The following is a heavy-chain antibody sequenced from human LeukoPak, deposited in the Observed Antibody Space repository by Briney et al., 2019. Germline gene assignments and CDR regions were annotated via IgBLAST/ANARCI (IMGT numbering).Heavy chain of an antibody. CDR3: ARDGWFGELLFDY. CDR2: INWNGGST. V-gene: IGHV3-20*04. J-gene: IGHJ4*02. CDR1: GFPVSSYS. Sequence: GGSLRLSCAASGFPVSSYSMNWVRQAPGKGLEWVSGINWNGGSTGYADSVKGRFTISRDNAKNSLYLQMNSLRAEDTALYYCARDGWFGELLFDYWGQGTLVTVSS. D-gene: IGHD3-10*01.